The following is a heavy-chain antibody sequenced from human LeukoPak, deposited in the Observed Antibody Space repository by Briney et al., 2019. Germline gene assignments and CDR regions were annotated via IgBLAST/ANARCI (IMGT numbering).Heavy chain of an antibody. D-gene: IGHD3-10*01. CDR1: GGSFSGYY. J-gene: IGHJ5*02. CDR3: ARGIKGRLWFGEARNPNWFDP. Sequence: PSETLSLTWAVYGGSFSGYYWSWIRQPPGKGLEWIGEINHSGSTNYNPSLKSRVTISVDTSKNQFSLKLSSVTAADTAVYYCARGIKGRLWFGEARNPNWFDPWGQGTLVTVSS. V-gene: IGHV4-34*01. CDR2: INHSGST.